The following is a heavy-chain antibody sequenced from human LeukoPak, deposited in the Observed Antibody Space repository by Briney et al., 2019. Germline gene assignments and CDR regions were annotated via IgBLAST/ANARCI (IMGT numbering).Heavy chain of an antibody. Sequence: PSETLSLTCTVSGGSISSGSYYWSWIRQPAGKGLEWIGRIYTSGSTNYNPSLKSRVTISVDTSKNQFSLKLSSVTAADTAVYYCASGPSYYYGSGSSGFDYWGQGTLVTVSS. V-gene: IGHV4-61*02. CDR2: IYTSGST. J-gene: IGHJ4*02. D-gene: IGHD3-10*01. CDR3: ASGPSYYYGSGSSGFDY. CDR1: GGSISSGSYY.